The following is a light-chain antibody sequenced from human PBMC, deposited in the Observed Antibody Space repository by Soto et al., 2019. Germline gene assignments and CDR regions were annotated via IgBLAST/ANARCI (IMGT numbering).Light chain of an antibody. V-gene: IGKV3-20*01. CDR3: QQYGRSPYT. J-gene: IGKJ2*01. CDR2: VAS. Sequence: EIVLTQSPGTLSLSPGERATLSCRASQSVSSNNLAWYQQKPGQAPRLLIFVASSRATGIPDRFSGSGSGTDFTLTISRLEPEDFAVYSCQQYGRSPYTFGQGTKLEIK. CDR1: QSVSSNN.